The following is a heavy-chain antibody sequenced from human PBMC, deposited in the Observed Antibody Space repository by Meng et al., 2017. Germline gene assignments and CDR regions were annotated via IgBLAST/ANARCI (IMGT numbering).Heavy chain of an antibody. CDR2: IHSDGSST. V-gene: IGHV3-74*01. D-gene: IGHD6-13*01. CDR3: AREVFGYSSSWYRVSDY. Sequence: GESLKISCAASGSTFSSYWMHWVRQAPGKGLVWVSRIHSDGSSTSYADSVKGRFTISRDNAKNTLYLQMNSLRAEDTAVYDCAREVFGYSSSWYRVSDYWGQGTLVTVSS. CDR1: GSTFSSYW. J-gene: IGHJ4*02.